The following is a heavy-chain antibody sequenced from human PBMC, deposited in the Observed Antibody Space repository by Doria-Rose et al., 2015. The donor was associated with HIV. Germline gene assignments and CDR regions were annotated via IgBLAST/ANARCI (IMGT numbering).Heavy chain of an antibody. Sequence: QVTLKESGPVLVKPTETLTLTCTVSGVSLSSPGMGVSWIRQPPGKALEWLANIFTDDERSYKSSLKSRLTITSGTSKGQVVLTMPDMDPVDTATYYCARIKSSRWYHKYYFDFWGQGTLVIVSA. CDR3: ARIKSSRWYHKYYFDF. CDR1: GVSLSSPGMG. CDR2: IFTDDER. D-gene: IGHD6-13*01. J-gene: IGHJ4*02. V-gene: IGHV2-26*01.